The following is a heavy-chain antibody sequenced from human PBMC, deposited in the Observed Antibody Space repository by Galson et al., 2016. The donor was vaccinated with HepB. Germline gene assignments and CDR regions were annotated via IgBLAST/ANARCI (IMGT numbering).Heavy chain of an antibody. CDR3: ARDRTVTTLPRY. J-gene: IGHJ4*02. CDR2: INPSDITT. Sequence: SVKVSCKASGYIFSNYHLHWVRQAPGQGLEWMGAINPSDITTSYAQKFQGRVTMTSDTATSTVYMELSRLRSDDTAVYYCARDRTVTTLPRYWDQGTLGTVSS. CDR1: GYIFSNYH. V-gene: IGHV1-46*03. D-gene: IGHD4-17*01.